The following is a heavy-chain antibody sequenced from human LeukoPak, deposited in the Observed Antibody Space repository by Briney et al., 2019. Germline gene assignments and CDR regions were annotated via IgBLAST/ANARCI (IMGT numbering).Heavy chain of an antibody. CDR3: AKEGKAPPWSPYYYYGMDV. Sequence: GGSLRLSCAASGFTFSSYGMHWVRQAPGKGQEWVAVISYDGSNKYYADSVKGRFTISRDNSKNTLYLQMNSLRAEDTAVYYCAKEGKAPPWSPYYYYGMDVWGQGTTVTVSS. V-gene: IGHV3-30*18. CDR2: ISYDGSNK. CDR1: GFTFSSYG. D-gene: IGHD2-8*02. J-gene: IGHJ6*02.